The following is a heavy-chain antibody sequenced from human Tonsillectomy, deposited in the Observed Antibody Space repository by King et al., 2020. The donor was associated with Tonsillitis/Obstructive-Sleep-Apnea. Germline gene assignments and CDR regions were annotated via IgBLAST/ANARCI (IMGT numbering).Heavy chain of an antibody. D-gene: IGHD6-19*01. Sequence: VQLVESGGGVVQPGRSLRLSCAASGFTFSSYAMHWVRQAPGEGLEGVVVISFDGSIKYYADSVRGRFTTSRDNSKNTLYLQMNSLRAEDPAVYYCATEGGRRGGWYGDYLDYWGQGTLVTVSS. J-gene: IGHJ4*02. CDR2: ISFDGSIK. CDR1: GFTFSSYA. CDR3: ATEGGRRGGWYGDYLDY. V-gene: IGHV3-30*01.